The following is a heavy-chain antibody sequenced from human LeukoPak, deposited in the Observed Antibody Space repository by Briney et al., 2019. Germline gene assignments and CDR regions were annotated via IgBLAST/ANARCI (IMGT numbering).Heavy chain of an antibody. D-gene: IGHD5-24*01. CDR2: ISSSSSTI. J-gene: IGHJ4*02. CDR3: ARESKSFSQLFTQEPYYFDY. CDR1: GFTFSSYS. V-gene: IGHV3-48*04. Sequence: PGGSLRLSCAASGFTFSSYSMNWVRQAPGKGLEWVSYISSSSSTIYYADSVKGRFTISRDNAKNSLYLQMNSLRAEDTAVYYCARESKSFSQLFTQEPYYFDYWGQGTLVTVSS.